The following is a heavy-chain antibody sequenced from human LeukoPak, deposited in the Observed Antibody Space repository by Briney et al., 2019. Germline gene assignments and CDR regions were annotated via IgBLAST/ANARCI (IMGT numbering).Heavy chain of an antibody. CDR3: ARDRYSSGWSNDFDY. V-gene: IGHV3-33*01. Sequence: GGSLRLSCAASGFTFSGYGMHWVRQAPGKGLEWVAVIWYDGSNKYYADSVKGRFTISRDNSKNTLYLQMNSLRAEDTAAYYCARDRYSSGWSNDFDYWGQGTLVTVSS. CDR1: GFTFSGYG. D-gene: IGHD6-19*01. CDR2: IWYDGSNK. J-gene: IGHJ4*02.